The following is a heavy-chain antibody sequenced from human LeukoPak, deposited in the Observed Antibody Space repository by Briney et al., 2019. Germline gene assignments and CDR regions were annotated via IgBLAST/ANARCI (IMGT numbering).Heavy chain of an antibody. V-gene: IGHV1-46*01. D-gene: IGHD3-10*01. J-gene: IGHJ5*02. CDR3: ARCHGSGYTNYFDP. Sequence: ASVKVSCKTSGYTFTDFSIHWVRQAPGQGLEWMGIINPTGGSAGFAQKFQGRVTMTRDMSTSTFYMELSSLRSGDTAVYYCARCHGSGYTNYFDPWGQGTLVTVSS. CDR1: GYTFTDFS. CDR2: INPTGGSA.